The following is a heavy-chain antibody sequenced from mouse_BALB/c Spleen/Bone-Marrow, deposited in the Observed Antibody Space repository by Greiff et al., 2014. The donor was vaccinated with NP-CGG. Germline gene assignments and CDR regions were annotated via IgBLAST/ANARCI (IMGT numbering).Heavy chain of an antibody. CDR2: IWSDGTT. J-gene: IGHJ4*01. V-gene: IGHV2-6-2*01. D-gene: IGHD2-2*01. CDR1: GFSLTLYG. Sequence: VKLVESGPDLVAPSQSLSITCTVSGFSLTLYGVHWVRQSPGKGLEWLVVIWSDGTTTYNSALKSRLSISKDNSKSQVFLKLNSLQTDDTAMYYCARHEGGYPYAMDYRGQGTSVTVSS. CDR3: ARHEGGYPYAMDY.